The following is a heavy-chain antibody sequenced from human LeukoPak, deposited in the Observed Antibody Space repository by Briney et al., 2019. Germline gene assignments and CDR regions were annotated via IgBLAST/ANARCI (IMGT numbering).Heavy chain of an antibody. CDR2: LYHSDSA. CDR3: ARQHDSYYYYFIDV. J-gene: IGHJ6*03. V-gene: IGHV4-38-2*01. Sequence: PSETLSLTCAVSGFSISNGYYWVWIRQPPGRGLEWIGSLYHSDSAYYNTSLRSRVSMSVDTSKNQFSLTLSFVTAADTAVHYCARQHDSYYYYFIDVWGSGTTVTVSS. CDR1: GFSISNGYY.